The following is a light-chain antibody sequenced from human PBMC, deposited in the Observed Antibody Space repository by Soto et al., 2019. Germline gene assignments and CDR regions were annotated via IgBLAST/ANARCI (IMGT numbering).Light chain of an antibody. V-gene: IGKV3-15*01. CDR2: DAS. J-gene: IGKJ4*01. CDR3: QQRSNWPPT. Sequence: EIVMTQSPATLSVSPGERATLSCRASQRVSRNLAWYQQKPGQAPRLLIYDASTRATGIPARFSGSGSETEFTLTISSLQSEDYAIYYCQQRSNWPPTFGGGTKVDIK. CDR1: QRVSRN.